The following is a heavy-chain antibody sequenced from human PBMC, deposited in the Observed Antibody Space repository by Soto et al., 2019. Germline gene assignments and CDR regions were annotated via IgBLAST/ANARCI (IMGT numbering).Heavy chain of an antibody. J-gene: IGHJ2*01. CDR2: IHLAGST. CDR1: GGSFSGYY. CDR3: ARRVVPAALGL. V-gene: IGHV4-34*01. D-gene: IGHD2-2*01. Sequence: QVQLQQWGAGLLKPSETLSLTCAVYGGSFSGYYWSWIRRPPGKGLEWIGEIHLAGSTKYNPSLKGRVTISLDTSKNQFSLKLTSVTAADTAVYYCARRVVPAALGLWGRGTLVTVSS.